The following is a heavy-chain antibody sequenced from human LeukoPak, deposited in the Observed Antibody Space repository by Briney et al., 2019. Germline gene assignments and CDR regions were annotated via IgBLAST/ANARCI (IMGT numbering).Heavy chain of an antibody. J-gene: IGHJ4*02. CDR3: TRDPPAVATSTYG. D-gene: IGHD6-13*01. CDR1: GITVSNNY. CDR2: IYSGGST. Sequence: PGGSLRLSCAVSGITVSNNYMIWVRQAPGKGLEWVSLIYSGGSTSYADSVRGRFTISRDSSKNTPYLQMNSLRAEDTAVYYCTRDPPAVATSTYGWGQGTLVTVSS. V-gene: IGHV3-66*01.